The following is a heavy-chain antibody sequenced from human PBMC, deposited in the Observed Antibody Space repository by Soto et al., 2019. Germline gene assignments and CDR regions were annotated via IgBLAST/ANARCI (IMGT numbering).Heavy chain of an antibody. CDR2: ISGSGGST. CDR1: GFTFSSYA. V-gene: IGHV3-23*01. CDR3: VKEEGYYFDY. J-gene: IGHJ4*02. Sequence: EVQLLESGGGLVQPGGSLRLSCAASGFTFSSYAMSWVRQAPGKGLEWVSAISGSGGSTYYADSVKGRFTISRDSSKNTVHLQMSSLRAEDTAIYYCVKEEGYYFDYWGQGTLVTVSS.